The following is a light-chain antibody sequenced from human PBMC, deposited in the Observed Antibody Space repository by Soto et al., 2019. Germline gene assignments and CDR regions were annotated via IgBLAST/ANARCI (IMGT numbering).Light chain of an antibody. CDR1: QGISSY. CDR3: QQYYRYPWM. J-gene: IGKJ1*01. Sequence: AIRMTQSPSSLSASTGDRVTITCRASQGISSYLAWYQQKPGKAPKLLIYAASTLQSGVPSRFSGSGSGTEFTLTISDMQPDDFATYYCQQYYRYPWMFGQGTKVEIK. CDR2: AAS. V-gene: IGKV1-8*01.